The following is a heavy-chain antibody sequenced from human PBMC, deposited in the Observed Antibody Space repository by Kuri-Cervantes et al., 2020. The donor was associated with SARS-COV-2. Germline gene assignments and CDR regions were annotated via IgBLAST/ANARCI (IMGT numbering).Heavy chain of an antibody. J-gene: IGHJ4*02. Sequence: GGSLRLSCAASGFTFSSYSMNWVRQAPGKGLEWVSSISSSSSYIYYADSVKGRFTISRDNSKNTLYLQMNSLRAEDTAVYYCARGLAVEYYFDYWGQGTLVTVSS. CDR3: ARGLAVEYYFDY. CDR1: GFTFSSYS. CDR2: ISSSSSYI. D-gene: IGHD6-19*01. V-gene: IGHV3-21*01.